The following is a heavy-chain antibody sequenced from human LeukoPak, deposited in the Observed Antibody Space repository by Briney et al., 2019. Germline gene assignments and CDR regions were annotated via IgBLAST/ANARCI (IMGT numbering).Heavy chain of an antibody. CDR1: GFTFSSYA. V-gene: IGHV3-30*01. J-gene: IGHJ4*02. CDR3: ARGKTYSSSWYRGGGPFDY. Sequence: GGSLRLSCAASGFTFSSYAMHWVRQAPGKGLEWVAVISYDGSNKYYADSVKGRFTISRDNSKNTLYLQMNSLRAEDTAVYYCARGKTYSSSWYRGGGPFDYWGQGTLVTVSS. D-gene: IGHD6-13*01. CDR2: ISYDGSNK.